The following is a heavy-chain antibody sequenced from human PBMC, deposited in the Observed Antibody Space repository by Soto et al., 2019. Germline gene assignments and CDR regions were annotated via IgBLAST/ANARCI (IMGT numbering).Heavy chain of an antibody. CDR3: ARDQERYFDWLPQQLIIPMFDY. V-gene: IGHV1-2*02. J-gene: IGHJ4*01. CDR2: INPNSGGT. D-gene: IGHD3-9*01. CDR1: GYRFTGYY. Sequence: SVKVSCKAAGYRFTGYYIHWVRQAPGQGLEWMGWINPNSGGTNFAQKFQDRVTMTRDTSITTAYMELSRLRSDDAAVYYCARDQERYFDWLPQQLIIPMFDYGG.